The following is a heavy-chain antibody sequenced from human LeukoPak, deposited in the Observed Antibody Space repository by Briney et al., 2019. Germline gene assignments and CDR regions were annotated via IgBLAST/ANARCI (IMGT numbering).Heavy chain of an antibody. V-gene: IGHV1-69*13. Sequence: ASVKVSCKASGGTFSSYAISWVRQAPGQGLEWMGGIIPIFGTANYAQKFQGRVTITADESTSTAYMELSSLRSEDTAVYYCARVRDIYSSSPMSYYYYYMDVWGKGTTVTISS. J-gene: IGHJ6*03. D-gene: IGHD6-13*01. CDR3: ARVRDIYSSSPMSYYYYYMDV. CDR1: GGTFSSYA. CDR2: IIPIFGTA.